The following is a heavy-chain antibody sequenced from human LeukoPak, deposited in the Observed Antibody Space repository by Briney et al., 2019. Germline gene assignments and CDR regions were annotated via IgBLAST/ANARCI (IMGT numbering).Heavy chain of an antibody. Sequence: GGSLRLSCAASGFTFSNYNMNWARRAPGKGLEWVSSISSSSSYIYYADSVKGRFTISRGNANNSLYLQMNSLRAEDTTVYYCARGDSGGMDYWGQGTLVTVSS. V-gene: IGHV3-21*01. CDR3: ARGDSGGMDY. CDR1: GFTFSNYN. CDR2: ISSSSSYI. D-gene: IGHD3-16*01. J-gene: IGHJ4*02.